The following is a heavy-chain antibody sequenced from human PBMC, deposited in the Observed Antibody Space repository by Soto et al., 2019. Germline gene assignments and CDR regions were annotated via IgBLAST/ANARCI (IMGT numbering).Heavy chain of an antibody. CDR3: ARDRAGYYSHFVY. CDR1: RGTFTNYA. D-gene: IGHD3-22*01. Sequence: VYLVQSGAEVKKPGSSVKVSCKALRGTFTNYAFSWVRQAPGHGLEWMGGIMPFLGSANYAKKFQGRINITADESTSSVYLELTSLRSEDTAVYYCARDRAGYYSHFVYWVQGTLVTVSS. J-gene: IGHJ4*02. V-gene: IGHV1-69*01. CDR2: IMPFLGSA.